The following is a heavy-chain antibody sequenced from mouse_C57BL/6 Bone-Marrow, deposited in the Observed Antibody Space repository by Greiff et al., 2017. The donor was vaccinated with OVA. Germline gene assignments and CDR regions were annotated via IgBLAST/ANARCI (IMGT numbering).Heavy chain of an antibody. Sequence: EVQLQKSGPGLVKPSQSLSLTCSVTGYSITSGYYWNWIRQFPGNKLEWMGYISYDGSNNYNPSLKNRISITRDTSKNQFFLKLNSVTTEDTATYYCAREERYGNYGWYFDVWGTGTTVTVSS. J-gene: IGHJ1*03. V-gene: IGHV3-6*01. CDR3: AREERYGNYGWYFDV. CDR2: ISYDGSN. D-gene: IGHD2-10*02. CDR1: GYSITSGYY.